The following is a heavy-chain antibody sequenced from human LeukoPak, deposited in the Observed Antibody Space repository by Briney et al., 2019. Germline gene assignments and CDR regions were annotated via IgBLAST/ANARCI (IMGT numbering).Heavy chain of an antibody. V-gene: IGHV1-2*02. CDR1: GYTFTSYY. J-gene: IGHJ4*02. Sequence: ASVTVSCKASGYTFTSYYMHWVRQAPGQGLEWMGWINPNSGGTNYAQKFQGRVTMTRDTSISTAYMELSRLRSDDTAVYYCARESPPGYYDSSGYAPPPDYWGQGTLVTVSS. CDR2: INPNSGGT. D-gene: IGHD3-22*01. CDR3: ARESPPGYYDSSGYAPPPDY.